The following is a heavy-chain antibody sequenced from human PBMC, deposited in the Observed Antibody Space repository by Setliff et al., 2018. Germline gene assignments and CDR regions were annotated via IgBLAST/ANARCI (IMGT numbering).Heavy chain of an antibody. J-gene: IGHJ4*02. CDR1: GFTFSNYW. V-gene: IGHV3-7*03. CDR2: IKEDGSEK. D-gene: IGHD1-26*01. CDR3: AKDRVNDGFWDFDS. Sequence: GGSLRLSCAASGFTFSNYWMSWVRQAPGKGLEWVANIKEDGSEKYYVDSVKGRFTISRDNAKNSLYLQMNSLRAEDTAVYYCAKDRVNDGFWDFDSWGQGIVVTVSS.